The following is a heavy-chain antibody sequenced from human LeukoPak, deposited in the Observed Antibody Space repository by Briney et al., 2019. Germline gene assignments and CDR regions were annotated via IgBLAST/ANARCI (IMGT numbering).Heavy chain of an antibody. CDR3: ALGACSGGSCCYYYMDV. D-gene: IGHD2-15*01. Sequence: GESLKISCKGSGYSFTSYWIGWVRQMPGKGLEWMGIIYPGDSDTRYSPSFQGQVTISADKSISTAYLQWSSLKASDTAMYYCALGACSGGSCCYYYMDVWGKGTTVTVSS. CDR1: GYSFTSYW. J-gene: IGHJ6*03. V-gene: IGHV5-51*01. CDR2: IYPGDSDT.